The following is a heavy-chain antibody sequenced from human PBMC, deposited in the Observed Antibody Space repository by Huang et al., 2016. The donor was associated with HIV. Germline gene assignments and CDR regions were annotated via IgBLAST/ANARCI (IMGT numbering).Heavy chain of an antibody. CDR1: GYTFTNFA. Sequence: QVQLVQSGAEVKKPGASVKVSCKASGYTFTNFAMHWVRQAPGQRLEWMGWIDTDKSDTIYSKRFQGKRTITRDTAASTAYMGLSSLRAEDTAVYYCARDPHVFVAGPFFDCWGQGTLVTVSS. CDR2: IDTDKSDT. CDR3: ARDPHVFVAGPFFDC. D-gene: IGHD3-10*02. V-gene: IGHV1-3*04. J-gene: IGHJ4*02.